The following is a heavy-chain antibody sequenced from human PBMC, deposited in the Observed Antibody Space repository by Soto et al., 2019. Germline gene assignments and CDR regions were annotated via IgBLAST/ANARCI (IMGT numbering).Heavy chain of an antibody. D-gene: IGHD5-12*01. V-gene: IGHV3-23*01. CDR3: AKMIVATRYYYYGMDV. CDR2: ISGSGGST. Sequence: QPGGSLRLSCAASGFTFSSYAMSWVRQAPGKGLEWVSAISGSGGSTDYAGSVKGRFTISRDNSKNTLNLQMNSLRAEDTAVYYCAKMIVATRYYYYGMDVWGQGTTVTVSS. CDR1: GFTFSSYA. J-gene: IGHJ6*02.